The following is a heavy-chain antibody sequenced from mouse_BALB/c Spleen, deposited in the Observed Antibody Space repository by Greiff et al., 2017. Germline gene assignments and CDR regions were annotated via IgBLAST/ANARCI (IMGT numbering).Heavy chain of an antibody. Sequence: EVKLMESGGGLVQPGGSLRLSCATSGFTFTDYYMSWVRQPPGKALEWLGFIRNKANGYTTEYSASVKGRFTISRDNSQSILYLQMNTLRAEDSATYYCARSAIYYDYDAAYWGQGTLVTVSA. J-gene: IGHJ3*01. CDR3: ARSAIYYDYDAAY. CDR1: GFTFTDYY. CDR2: IRNKANGYTT. D-gene: IGHD2-4*01. V-gene: IGHV7-3*02.